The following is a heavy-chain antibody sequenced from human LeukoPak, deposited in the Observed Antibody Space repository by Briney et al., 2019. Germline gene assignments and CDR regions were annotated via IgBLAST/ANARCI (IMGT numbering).Heavy chain of an antibody. CDR2: IWYDGSNK. CDR3: ARDFLPFGGVIGLEAFDI. V-gene: IGHV3-33*01. Sequence: GRSLRLSCAASGFTFSSYGMHWVRQAPGKGLEWVAVIWYDGSNKYYADSVKGRFTISRDNPKNTLYLQMNSLRAEDTAVYYCARDFLPFGGVIGLEAFDIWGQGTMVTVSS. CDR1: GFTFSSYG. J-gene: IGHJ3*02. D-gene: IGHD3-16*02.